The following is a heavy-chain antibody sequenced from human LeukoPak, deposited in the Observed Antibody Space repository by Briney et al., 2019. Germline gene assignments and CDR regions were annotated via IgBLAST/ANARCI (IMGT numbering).Heavy chain of an antibody. V-gene: IGHV4-39*07. CDR3: ARNIAVAGSVLDY. CDR2: IYYSGST. CDR1: GGSISSSSYY. J-gene: IGHJ4*02. D-gene: IGHD6-19*01. Sequence: TSETLSLTCTVSGGSISSSSYYWGWIRQPPGKGLEWIGSIYYSGSTYYNPSLKSRVTISVDTSKNQFSLKLSSVTAADTAVYYCARNIAVAGSVLDYWGQGTLVTVSS.